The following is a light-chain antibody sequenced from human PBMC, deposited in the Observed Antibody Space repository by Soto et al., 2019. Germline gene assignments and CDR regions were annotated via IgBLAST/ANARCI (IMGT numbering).Light chain of an antibody. CDR2: DVS. CDR1: QSVSTF. Sequence: EIVLTQFPATLSLSPGERATLSCKASQSVSTFLAWYQQKPGQAPRLLMYDVSRRATGSPTRFSGSGSGTDFTRTISSLEPEDFAVYYCQQRINWPLTFGGGTKVEIK. V-gene: IGKV3-11*01. CDR3: QQRINWPLT. J-gene: IGKJ4*01.